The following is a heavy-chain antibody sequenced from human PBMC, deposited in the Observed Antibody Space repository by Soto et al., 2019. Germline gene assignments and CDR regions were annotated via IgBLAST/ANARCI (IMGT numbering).Heavy chain of an antibody. CDR1: GFSFSSYA. CDR2: ISGSGRST. J-gene: IGHJ6*02. Sequence: HPGGSLRLSCAASGFSFSSYAMSWVRQAPGKGLEWVSVISGSGRSTYYADSVKGRFTISRDNSKNTLYLQMNSLRAEDTAVYYCAKDLGVGDCNAASCSTFYYYGMDVWGQGTAVTVSS. CDR3: AKDLGVGDCNAASCSTFYYYGMDV. D-gene: IGHD2-15*01. V-gene: IGHV3-23*01.